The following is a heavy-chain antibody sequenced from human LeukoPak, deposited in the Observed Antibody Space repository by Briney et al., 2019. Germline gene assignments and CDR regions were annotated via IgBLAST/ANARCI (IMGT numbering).Heavy chain of an antibody. Sequence: GASVKVSCKASGYTSTSYGISWVRQAPGQGLEWMGWISAYNGNTNYAQKLQGRVTMTTDTSTSTAYMELRSLRSDDTAVYYCARASKLLWFGEFPFYYFDYWGQGTLVTVSS. J-gene: IGHJ4*02. V-gene: IGHV1-18*04. CDR1: GYTSTSYG. D-gene: IGHD3-10*01. CDR3: ARASKLLWFGEFPFYYFDY. CDR2: ISAYNGNT.